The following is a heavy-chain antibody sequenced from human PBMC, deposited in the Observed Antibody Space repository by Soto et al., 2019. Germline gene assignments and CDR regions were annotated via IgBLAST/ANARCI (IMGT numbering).Heavy chain of an antibody. CDR2: ISRGGNEQ. CDR3: VKPRSEITPYFDS. Sequence: QVQLVESGGGVVQPGTSLRLSCAASGFTFSTYGMHWVRQAPGKGLEWVAVISRGGNEQYYADSVKGRFTVSRDNCKKTPILHTVTVTPAATASDAAVKPRSEITPYFDSTGHRTMVSVSS. D-gene: IGHD1-20*01. CDR1: GFTFSTYG. J-gene: IGHJ4*01. V-gene: IGHV3-30*03.